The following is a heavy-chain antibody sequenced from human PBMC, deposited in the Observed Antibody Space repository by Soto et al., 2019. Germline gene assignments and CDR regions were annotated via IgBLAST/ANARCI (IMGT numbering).Heavy chain of an antibody. J-gene: IGHJ4*02. D-gene: IGHD5-18*01. CDR1: GFTFSSYA. CDR2: ISGSSSYI. Sequence: GGSLRLSCAASGFTFSSYAMSWVRQAPGKGLEWVSAISGSSSYIYYADSVKGRFTISRDNAKNSLYLQMNSLRAEDTAVYYCAKDVDTAMIDYWGQGTLVTVSS. V-gene: IGHV3-21*01. CDR3: AKDVDTAMIDY.